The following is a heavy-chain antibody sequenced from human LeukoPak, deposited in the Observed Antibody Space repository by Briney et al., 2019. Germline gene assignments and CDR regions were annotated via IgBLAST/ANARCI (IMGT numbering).Heavy chain of an antibody. CDR1: GFTFSSYG. D-gene: IGHD2-2*01. Sequence: PGGSLRLSCAASGFTFSSYGMHWVRQAPGKGLEWVAVIWYDGSNKYYADSVKGRFTISRDNSKNTLYLQMNSLRAEDTAVCYCAREYCSSTSCYFRSLDYYYYGMDVWGQGTTVTVSS. CDR2: IWYDGSNK. V-gene: IGHV3-33*01. J-gene: IGHJ6*02. CDR3: AREYCSSTSCYFRSLDYYYYGMDV.